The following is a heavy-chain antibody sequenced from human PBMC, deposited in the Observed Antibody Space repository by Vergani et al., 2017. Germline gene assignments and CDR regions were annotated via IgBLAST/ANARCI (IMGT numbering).Heavy chain of an antibody. CDR3: ARGSATSRPNGKRGYSYGYALVSDHFDY. V-gene: IGHV4-30-2*01. Sequence: QLQLQESGSGLVKPSQTLSLTCAVSGGSVSSGGYSWSWIRQPPGKGLEWIGYIYHSGSTYYNPSLKSRVTISVDTSKNQFSLKLSSVTAADTAVYYCARGSATSRPNGKRGYSYGYALVSDHFDYWGQGTLVTVSS. J-gene: IGHJ4*02. D-gene: IGHD5-18*01. CDR2: IYHSGST. CDR1: GGSVSSGGYS.